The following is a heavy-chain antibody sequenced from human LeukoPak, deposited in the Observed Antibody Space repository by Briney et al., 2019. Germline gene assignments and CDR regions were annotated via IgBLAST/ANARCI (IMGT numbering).Heavy chain of an antibody. CDR1: GYTFTGYA. V-gene: IGHV1-3*03. J-gene: IGHJ4*02. CDR3: ARESLKESSGYDLDY. Sequence: GASVKVSCKASGYTFTGYAMHWVRQAPGQRLEWMGWINAGNGNTKCSQEFQDRVTITRDTSASTAYMELSSLRSEDMAVYYCARESLKESSGYDLDYWGQGTLVTVSS. D-gene: IGHD5-12*01. CDR2: INAGNGNT.